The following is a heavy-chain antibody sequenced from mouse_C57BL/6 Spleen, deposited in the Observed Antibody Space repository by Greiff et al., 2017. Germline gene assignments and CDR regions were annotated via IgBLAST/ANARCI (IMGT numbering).Heavy chain of an antibody. J-gene: IGHJ4*01. CDR1: GYAFTNYL. D-gene: IGHD2-2*01. CDR3: ASAFYYGFHYYAMDY. V-gene: IGHV1-54*01. CDR2: INPGSGGT. Sequence: QVQLQQSGAELVRPGTSVKVSCKASGYAFTNYLIEWVKQRPGQGLEWIGVINPGSGGTNYNEKFKGKATLTADKSSSTAYMQLSSLTSEDSAVYFCASAFYYGFHYYAMDYWGQGTSVTVSS.